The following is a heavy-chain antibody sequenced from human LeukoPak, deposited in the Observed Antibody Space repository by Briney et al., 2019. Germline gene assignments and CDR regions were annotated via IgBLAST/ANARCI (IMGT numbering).Heavy chain of an antibody. CDR3: ARAVFDTIFGVVI. J-gene: IGHJ4*02. V-gene: IGHV3-7*01. D-gene: IGHD3-3*01. Sequence: GGSLRLSCAASVFTFSNYWMSWVCQAPGKGLEWVANIKQDGGETYYVDSVKGRFTISRDNARNSVYLQMNSLRGEDTAVYYCARAVFDTIFGVVIWGQGTQVTVSS. CDR1: VFTFSNYW. CDR2: IKQDGGET.